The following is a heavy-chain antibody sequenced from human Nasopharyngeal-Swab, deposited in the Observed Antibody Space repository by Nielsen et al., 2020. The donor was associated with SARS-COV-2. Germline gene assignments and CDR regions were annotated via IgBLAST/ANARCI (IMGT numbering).Heavy chain of an antibody. CDR3: ATGPAMVRGVELWFDP. D-gene: IGHD3-10*01. V-gene: IGHV1-8*01. J-gene: IGHJ5*02. Sequence: WVRQAPGQGLEWMGWMNPNSGNTGYAQKFQGRVTMTRNTSISTAYMELSSLRSEDTAVYYCATGPAMVRGVELWFDPWGQGTLVTVSS. CDR2: MNPNSGNT.